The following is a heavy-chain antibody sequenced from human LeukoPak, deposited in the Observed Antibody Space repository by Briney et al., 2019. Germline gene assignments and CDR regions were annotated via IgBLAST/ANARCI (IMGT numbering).Heavy chain of an antibody. CDR1: GFTVSSNY. Sequence: GGSLRLSCAASGFTVSSNYMSWVRQAPGKGLEWVSVIYTNGNTYYADSVKGRFTISRDSSKNTLYLQMNSLRADDTAVYYCARDRVLHYFDYWGQGALVTVSS. V-gene: IGHV3-53*01. CDR3: ARDRVLHYFDY. D-gene: IGHD3-16*01. J-gene: IGHJ4*02. CDR2: IYTNGNT.